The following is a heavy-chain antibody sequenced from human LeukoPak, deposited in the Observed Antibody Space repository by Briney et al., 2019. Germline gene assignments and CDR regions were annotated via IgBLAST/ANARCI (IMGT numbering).Heavy chain of an antibody. J-gene: IGHJ4*02. CDR2: ISHSGST. Sequence: SETLSLTCAVYGGSFSGYYWSWIRQPPGKGLEWIGEISHSGSTNYNPSLKSRVTISVDTSKNQFSLKLSSVTAADTAVYYCARGRGSSLDYWGQGTLVTVSS. D-gene: IGHD2-2*01. V-gene: IGHV4-34*01. CDR1: GGSFSGYY. CDR3: ARGRGSSLDY.